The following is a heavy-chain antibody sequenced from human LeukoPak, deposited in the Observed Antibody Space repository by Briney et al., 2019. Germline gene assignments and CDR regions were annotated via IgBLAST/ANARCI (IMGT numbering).Heavy chain of an antibody. CDR1: GGSISSSNW. J-gene: IGHJ6*02. V-gene: IGHV4-4*02. CDR2: IYHSGST. CDR3: PRRRETSYSCSSTSCYGYYYYGMDV. D-gene: IGHD2-2*01. Sequence: SGTLSLTCAVSGGSISSSNWWSWVRQPPGKGLEWIGEIYHSGSTNYNPSLKSRVTISVDKSKNQFSLKLSSVTAADTAVYYCPRRRETSYSCSSTSCYGYYYYGMDVWGQGTTVTVSS.